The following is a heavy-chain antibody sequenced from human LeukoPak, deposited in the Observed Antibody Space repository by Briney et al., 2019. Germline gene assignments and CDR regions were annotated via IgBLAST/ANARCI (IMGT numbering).Heavy chain of an antibody. V-gene: IGHV4-39*01. D-gene: IGHD5-18*01. CDR3: ARVKKVDTSIDY. CDR1: GGSISSGSYY. J-gene: IGHJ4*02. Sequence: SETLSLTSTVSGGSISSGSYYWGWIRQPPGKGLEWIGNIYYTGSTYYSPPLKSRVTVSKDTAKNQFSLKLSSVTAADTAVYYCARVKKVDTSIDYWGQGTLVTVSS. CDR2: IYYTGST.